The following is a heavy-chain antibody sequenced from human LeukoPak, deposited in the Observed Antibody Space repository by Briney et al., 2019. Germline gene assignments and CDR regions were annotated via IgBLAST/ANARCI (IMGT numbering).Heavy chain of an antibody. J-gene: IGHJ3*02. CDR1: GFTFSIYS. CDR3: TREYYDFWSGYYPDDAFDI. V-gene: IGHV3-48*01. Sequence: GGSLRLSCAASGFTFSIYSMNSVRQAPGKGLEWVSYISSSSSTTIYYADSVKGRFTISRDNAKNSLYLQMDSLRAQDTAVYYCTREYYDFWSGYYPDDAFDIWGQGTMVTVSS. D-gene: IGHD3-3*01. CDR2: ISSSSSTTI.